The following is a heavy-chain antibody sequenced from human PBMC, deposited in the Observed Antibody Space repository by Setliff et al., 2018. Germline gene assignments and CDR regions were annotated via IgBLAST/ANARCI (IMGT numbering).Heavy chain of an antibody. D-gene: IGHD3-22*01. CDR3: ARDSALHSYHYDSSGYLDY. CDR2: VYYSGTT. V-gene: IGHV4-59*01. J-gene: IGHJ4*02. Sequence: TSETLSLTCTVSGGSISTYYWSWIRQTPVKGLEWIGYVYYSGTTNYNPLFKSRVTISVDRPKNQFSLKLGSVTAADTGVYYCARDSALHSYHYDSSGYLDYWGQGALVTVSS. CDR1: GGSISTYY.